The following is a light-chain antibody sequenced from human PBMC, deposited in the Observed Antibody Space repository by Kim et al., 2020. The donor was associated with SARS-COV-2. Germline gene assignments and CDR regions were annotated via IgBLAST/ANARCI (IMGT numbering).Light chain of an antibody. CDR2: GKN. V-gene: IGLV3-19*01. CDR3: NSRDSSINSYV. J-gene: IGLJ1*01. CDR1: SLRRSY. Sequence: SSELTQDPAVSVALGQTVRITCQGDSLRRSYASWYQQKPGQAPVLVMYGKNNRPSGVPDRFSGSSSGNTTPLTITGAQAEDEADYYCNSRDSSINSYVFGTGTKVTVL.